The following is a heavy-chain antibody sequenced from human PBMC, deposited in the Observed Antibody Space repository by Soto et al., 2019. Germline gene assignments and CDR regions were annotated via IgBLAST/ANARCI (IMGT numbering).Heavy chain of an antibody. V-gene: IGHV3-23*01. Sequence: LRLSCAASGFTFSSYAMSWVRQAPVKGLEWVSAISGSGGSTYYADSVKGRFTISRDNSKNTLYLQMNSLRAEDTAVYYCAKDPITIFGVVPDFDYWGQGTLVTVYS. J-gene: IGHJ4*02. CDR3: AKDPITIFGVVPDFDY. D-gene: IGHD3-3*01. CDR2: ISGSGGST. CDR1: GFTFSSYA.